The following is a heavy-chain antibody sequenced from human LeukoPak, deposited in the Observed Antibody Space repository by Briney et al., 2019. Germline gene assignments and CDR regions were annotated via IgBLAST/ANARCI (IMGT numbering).Heavy chain of an antibody. Sequence: PGGSLRLSCAASGLTFSSYWMSWVRQAPGKGLEWVANIKQDGTEKYYVDSVKGRFTISRDNAKNSLYLQMNSLRAEDTAVYYCARAGGGRYSSGWYLDYWGQGTLVTVSS. J-gene: IGHJ4*02. V-gene: IGHV3-7*01. D-gene: IGHD6-19*01. CDR2: IKQDGTEK. CDR3: ARAGGGRYSSGWYLDY. CDR1: GLTFSSYW.